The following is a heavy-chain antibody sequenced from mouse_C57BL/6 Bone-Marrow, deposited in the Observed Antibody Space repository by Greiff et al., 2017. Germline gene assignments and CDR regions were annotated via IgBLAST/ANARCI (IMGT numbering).Heavy chain of an antibody. V-gene: IGHV14-3*01. Sequence: VQLQQSVAELVRPGASVKLSCTASGFNINNTYMHWVKQRPEQGLEWIGRIDPANGNTNYAPKFQGKATITADTSSHTAFLQRSSLTSEDTAIYYCATRLRLAYWGQGTLVTVSA. D-gene: IGHD2-4*01. CDR1: GFNINNTY. CDR3: ATRLRLAY. CDR2: IDPANGNT. J-gene: IGHJ3*01.